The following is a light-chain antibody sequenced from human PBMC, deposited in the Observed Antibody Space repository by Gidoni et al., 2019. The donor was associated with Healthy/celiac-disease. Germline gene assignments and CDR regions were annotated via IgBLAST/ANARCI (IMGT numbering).Light chain of an antibody. V-gene: IGKV1-33*01. CDR1: QDISNY. Sequence: IQMTQSPSSLSASVGDRVPITCHASQDISNYLNWYQQKPGKAPKLLIYDASNLETGVPSRFSGSGSGTDFTFTISSLQPEDIATYYCQQYDNLPCSFGQGTKLEIK. CDR2: DAS. J-gene: IGKJ2*04. CDR3: QQYDNLPCS.